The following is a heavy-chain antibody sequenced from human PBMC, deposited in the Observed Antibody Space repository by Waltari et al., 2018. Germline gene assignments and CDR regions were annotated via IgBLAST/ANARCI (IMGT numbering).Heavy chain of an antibody. CDR3: ARHGRFLEWLVDY. CDR2: SYYSGST. D-gene: IGHD3-3*01. J-gene: IGHJ4*02. V-gene: IGHV4-39*01. CDR1: GGSISSSSYY. Sequence: QLQLQESGPGLVKPSETLSLTCTVSGGSISSSSYYWGWIRQPPGKGLEWIGSSYYSGSTSSDPSRKGRVTISVDTSKDQFSLKLGAVTAADTAVYYWARHGRFLEWLVDYWGQGTLVTVSS.